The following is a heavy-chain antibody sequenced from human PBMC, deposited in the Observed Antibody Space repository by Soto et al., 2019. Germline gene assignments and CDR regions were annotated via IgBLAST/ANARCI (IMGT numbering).Heavy chain of an antibody. J-gene: IGHJ4*02. Sequence: PVGSRRHSCSASDCIFSESTRYWVRHVPGKGLEAISAVSTSGRSTYYADSVKDRFTISRDNSKNTLFLQMGSLRPEDTAIYYCVKQAHGLDGVAFDYWGQGTQVTVSS. CDR1: DCIFSEST. D-gene: IGHD2-15*01. CDR3: VKQAHGLDGVAFDY. V-gene: IGHV3-64D*06. CDR2: VSTSGRST.